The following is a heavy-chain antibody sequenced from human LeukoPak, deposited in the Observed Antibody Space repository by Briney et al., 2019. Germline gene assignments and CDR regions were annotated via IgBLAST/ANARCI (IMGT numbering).Heavy chain of an antibody. CDR2: IDPSGERA. J-gene: IGHJ3*01. D-gene: IGHD3-10*02. Sequence: GTSVKISCKASGYTFTTYYIHWVRQAPGQGLEWMGIIDPSGERASYARKFRGRVTMTRDAFTSTVYVELNSLRSEDTAMYYCTRSSWFTMFGAEKKFDFWGKGTTVPVSS. V-gene: IGHV1-46*01. CDR1: GYTFTTYY. CDR3: TRSSWFTMFGAEKKFDF.